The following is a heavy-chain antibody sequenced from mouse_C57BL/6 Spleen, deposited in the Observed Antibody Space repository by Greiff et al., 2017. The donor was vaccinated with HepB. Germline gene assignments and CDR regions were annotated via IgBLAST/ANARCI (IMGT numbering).Heavy chain of an antibody. CDR1: GFNIKDDY. CDR2: IDPENGDT. CDR3: TTYGSSYDYAMDY. J-gene: IGHJ4*01. Sequence: VQLQQSGAELVRPGASVKLSCTASGFNIKDDYMHWVKQRPEQGLEWIGWIDPENGDTEYASKFQGKATITADTSSNTAYLQLSSLTSEDTAVYYCTTYGSSYDYAMDYWGQGTSVTVSS. V-gene: IGHV14-4*01. D-gene: IGHD1-1*01.